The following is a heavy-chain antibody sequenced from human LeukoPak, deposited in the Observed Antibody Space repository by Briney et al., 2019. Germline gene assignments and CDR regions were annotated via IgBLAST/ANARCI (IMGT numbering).Heavy chain of an antibody. Sequence: QPGGSLRLSCAASGFIFSTYGMYWVRQAPGKGLEWVAFIRHDGSIKNYADSVKGRFTISRDNSKNTLYLQINSLRAGDTAVYYCAKVFGYYDSRGYSQYFDYWGQGTLVTVSS. CDR2: IRHDGSIK. V-gene: IGHV3-30*02. J-gene: IGHJ4*02. CDR3: AKVFGYYDSRGYSQYFDY. D-gene: IGHD3-22*01. CDR1: GFIFSTYG.